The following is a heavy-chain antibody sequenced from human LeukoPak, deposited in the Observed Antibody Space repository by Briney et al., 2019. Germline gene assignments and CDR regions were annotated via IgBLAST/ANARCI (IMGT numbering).Heavy chain of an antibody. CDR3: ARDGGYCGGDCLGWFDP. CDR2: IIPIFGTA. V-gene: IGHV1-69*05. D-gene: IGHD2-21*02. Sequence: ASVKVSCKASGGTFSSYGISWVRQAPGQGLEWMGGIIPIFGTANYAQKFQGRVTITTDESTSTAYMELSSLRSEDTAVYYCARDGGYCGGDCLGWFDPWGQGTLVTVSS. CDR1: GGTFSSYG. J-gene: IGHJ5*02.